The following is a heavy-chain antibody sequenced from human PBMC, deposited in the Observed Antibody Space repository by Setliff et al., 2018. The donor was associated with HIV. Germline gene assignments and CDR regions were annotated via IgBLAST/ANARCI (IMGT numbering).Heavy chain of an antibody. CDR1: GFSLGNAKMG. V-gene: IGHV2-26*01. Sequence: GSGPTLVNPTETLTLTCTVSGFSLGNAKMGVSWIRQSPGKALEWLAHIFWNDDESYNPSLKNRLTISKDTSKSQVVLTMINMDPVDAGTYYCAREIVVSGFRVYYQYLDFWGKGTLVTVSS. CDR3: AREIVVSGFRVYYQYLDF. CDR2: IFWNDDE. J-gene: IGHJ6*03. D-gene: IGHD6-19*01.